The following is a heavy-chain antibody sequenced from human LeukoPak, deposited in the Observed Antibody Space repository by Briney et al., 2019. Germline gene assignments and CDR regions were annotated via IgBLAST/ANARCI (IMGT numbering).Heavy chain of an antibody. CDR2: IYSDGRT. V-gene: IGHV3-53*01. CDR3: ARRAGAYSHPYDY. J-gene: IGHJ4*02. D-gene: IGHD4/OR15-4a*01. Sequence: GGSLRLSCAASGFTVSNKYMTWVRQAPGKGLEWVSLIYSDGRTYYADSVKGRFTISRDNSKNTLYLQMNSLRAEDTAVYYCARRAGAYSHPYDYWGQGTLVTVSS. CDR1: GFTVSNKY.